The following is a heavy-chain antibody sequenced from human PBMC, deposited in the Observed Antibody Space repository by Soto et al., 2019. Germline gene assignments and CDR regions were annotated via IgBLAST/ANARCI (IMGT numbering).Heavy chain of an antibody. V-gene: IGHV3-33*01. CDR3: ARDLGSTNYYFDY. Sequence: QVQLVESGGGVVQPGRSLRVSCVTSGFTFSRYGMHWVRQAPGKGLEWVAVIWYDGSKKYYADFVKGRFTISRDDYKNTLYLQMNSLRAEDTAVSYCARDLGSTNYYFDYWGLGTLVIVSS. CDR1: GFTFSRYG. D-gene: IGHD6-25*01. CDR2: IWYDGSKK. J-gene: IGHJ4*02.